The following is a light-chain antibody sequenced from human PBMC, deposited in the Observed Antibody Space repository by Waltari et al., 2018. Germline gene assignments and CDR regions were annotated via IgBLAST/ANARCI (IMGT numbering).Light chain of an antibody. CDR1: QSLLHGSGNTF. V-gene: IGKV2-28*01. CDR3: MQARQTPWT. J-gene: IGKJ1*01. Sequence: DIVMTQSPLSLSVTPGEPASISCKSSQSLLHGSGNTFLDWYLQKPGQSPQLLIYLISNRASVVPDRVSGSGSGTDFTLKISRVEAEDVGVYFCMQARQTPWTFGQGTKVEIK. CDR2: LIS.